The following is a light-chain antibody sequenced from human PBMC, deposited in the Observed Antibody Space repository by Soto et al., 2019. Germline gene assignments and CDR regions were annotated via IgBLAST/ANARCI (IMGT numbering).Light chain of an antibody. V-gene: IGKV1-5*01. Sequence: DIPMTQSPPTLSASVGDRVIVTCRASQSVGSWLAWYQQSPGKAPKLLMSDTSSLQGGLPSRFSGSGYGTEFTLTITSLQPEDFATYFCQQGNSVFTFGGGTKVEIK. CDR2: DTS. CDR1: QSVGSW. J-gene: IGKJ4*01. CDR3: QQGNSVFT.